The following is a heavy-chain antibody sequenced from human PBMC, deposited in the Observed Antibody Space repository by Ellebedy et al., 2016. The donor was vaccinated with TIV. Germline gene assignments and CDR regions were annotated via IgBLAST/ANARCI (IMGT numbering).Heavy chain of an antibody. CDR1: GFTFSSLA. CDR3: VGRPQSSGWYGPFDY. V-gene: IGHV3-23*01. J-gene: IGHJ4*02. D-gene: IGHD6-19*01. Sequence: GESLKISCAASGFTFSSLAMNWVRQAPGTGLEWVSGISGSGGTTYYTDSVKGRFTISRDNSKNTLYLQMNSLRVEDTAVYYCVGRPQSSGWYGPFDYWGQGTLVTVSS. CDR2: ISGSGGTT.